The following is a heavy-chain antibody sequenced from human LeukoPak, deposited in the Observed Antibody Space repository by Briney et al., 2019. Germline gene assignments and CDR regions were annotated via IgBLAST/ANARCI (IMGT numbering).Heavy chain of an antibody. J-gene: IGHJ3*02. CDR2: ISSSGNTI. Sequence: PGESLRLSCAASGFSISIYDMNWVRQAPGKGLEWISYISSSGNTIYYGDSVKGRFTISRDNAKNSLFLQMNSLRAEDTAVYFCARGWYTDAFDIWGQGTMVTVSS. D-gene: IGHD1-1*01. CDR3: ARGWYTDAFDI. V-gene: IGHV3-48*03. CDR1: GFSISIYD.